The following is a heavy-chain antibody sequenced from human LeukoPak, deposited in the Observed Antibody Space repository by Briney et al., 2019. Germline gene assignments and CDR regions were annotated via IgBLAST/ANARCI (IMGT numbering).Heavy chain of an antibody. V-gene: IGHV3-23*01. CDR1: GFTFSSYA. Sequence: PGGSLRLSCAASGFTFSSYAMSWVRQAPGKGLEWVSAISGSGGSTYYADSEKGRFTISRDNSKNTLCLQMNSLRAEDTAVYYCAKPLTQYSGSLFDYWGQGTLVTVSS. D-gene: IGHD1-26*01. J-gene: IGHJ4*02. CDR2: ISGSGGST. CDR3: AKPLTQYSGSLFDY.